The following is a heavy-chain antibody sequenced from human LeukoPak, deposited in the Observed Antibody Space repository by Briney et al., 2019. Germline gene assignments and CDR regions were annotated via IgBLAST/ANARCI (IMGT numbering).Heavy chain of an antibody. CDR3: AAAPPYYYYGMDV. J-gene: IGHJ6*02. V-gene: IGHV4-59*12. Sequence: SETLSLTCTVSGGSISSYYWSWIRQPPGKGLEWIGYIYYSGSTNYNPSLKSRVTMSVDTSKNQFSLKLSSVTAADTAVYYCAAAPPYYYYGMDVWGQGTTVTVSS. CDR2: IYYSGST. CDR1: GGSISSYY.